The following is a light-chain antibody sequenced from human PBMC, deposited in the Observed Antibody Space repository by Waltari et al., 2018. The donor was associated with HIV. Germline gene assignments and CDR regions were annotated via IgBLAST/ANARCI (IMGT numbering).Light chain of an antibody. J-gene: IGLJ3*02. Sequence: QSALTQPRSVSGSPGQSVTISCTGTSNDVGAYGFVSWYQQHPGKAPRLMIFDVISRPAGVPDRFAGSKSGSTASLTSSGVQAEDEADYYCSSYAGSYIWVFGGGTKLTVL. CDR3: SSYAGSYIWV. CDR1: SNDVGAYGF. CDR2: DVI. V-gene: IGLV2-11*01.